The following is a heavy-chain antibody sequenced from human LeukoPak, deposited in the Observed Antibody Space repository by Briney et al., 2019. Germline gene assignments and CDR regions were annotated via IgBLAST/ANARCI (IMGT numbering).Heavy chain of an antibody. Sequence: SETLSLTCAVYGGSFSGYYWSWIRQPPGKGLEWIGEINHSGSTNYNPSLESRVTISVDTSKNQFSLKLSPVTAADTAVYYCARVGKSSSSSLFDYWGQGTLVTVSS. J-gene: IGHJ4*02. D-gene: IGHD6-6*01. CDR2: INHSGST. CDR3: ARVGKSSSSSLFDY. V-gene: IGHV4-34*01. CDR1: GGSFSGYY.